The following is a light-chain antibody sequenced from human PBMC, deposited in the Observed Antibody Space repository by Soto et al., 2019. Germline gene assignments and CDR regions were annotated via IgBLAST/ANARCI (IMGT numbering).Light chain of an antibody. CDR2: SNS. J-gene: IGLJ2*01. CDR1: SSNIGSNS. V-gene: IGLV1-44*01. Sequence: QLVLTQPPSASGTPGQRVTISCSGSSSNIGSNSVNWYQQLPGTAPKLLIYSNSQRPSGVPDRFSGSKSGTSASLAISGLRSEDEADYYCAAWDDSLNGPHVVFGGGTKVTVL. CDR3: AAWDDSLNGPHVV.